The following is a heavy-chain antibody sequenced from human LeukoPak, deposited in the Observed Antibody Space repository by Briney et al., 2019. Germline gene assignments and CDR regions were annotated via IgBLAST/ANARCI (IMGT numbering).Heavy chain of an antibody. J-gene: IGHJ4*02. CDR3: ARTPQRGYSGYPLIYYFDY. V-gene: IGHV1-18*01. D-gene: IGHD5-12*01. Sequence: ASVKVSCKASGYTFTSYGISWVRQAPGQGLEWMGWISAYNGNTNYAQKLQGRVTMTTDTSTSTAYMELRSLRSDDTAAYYCARTPQRGYSGYPLIYYFDYWGQGTLVTVSS. CDR1: GYTFTSYG. CDR2: ISAYNGNT.